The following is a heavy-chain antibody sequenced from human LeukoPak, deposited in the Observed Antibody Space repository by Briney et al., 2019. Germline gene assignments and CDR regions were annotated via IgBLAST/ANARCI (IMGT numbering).Heavy chain of an antibody. CDR2: ISAYNGNT. CDR3: ARDRVAAAGPGYF. D-gene: IGHD6-13*01. J-gene: IGHJ4*02. Sequence: ASVNVSCKASGYTFTSYCISWVRQAPRQGLEWMGWISAYNGNTNYAQKLQSRVTMTTDTSTSTAYMELRSLRSDDTAVYYCARDRVAAAGPGYFWGQGTLVTVSS. CDR1: GYTFTSYC. V-gene: IGHV1-18*01.